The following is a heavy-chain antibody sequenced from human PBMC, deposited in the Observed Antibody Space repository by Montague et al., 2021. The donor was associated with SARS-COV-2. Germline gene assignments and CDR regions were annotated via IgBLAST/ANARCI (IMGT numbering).Heavy chain of an antibody. D-gene: IGHD3-9*01. J-gene: IGHJ6*02. CDR1: GFTFSSYG. CDR2: IWYDGSNK. Sequence: SLRLCWAASGFTFSSYGMHWVRQAPGKGLEWVAVIWYDGSNKYYADSVKGRFTISRDSSKNTLYLQMNSLRAEDTAVYYCARDWWNGDWLFGLYYYYGMDVWGQGTTVTVSS. CDR3: ARDWWNGDWLFGLYYYYGMDV. V-gene: IGHV3-33*01.